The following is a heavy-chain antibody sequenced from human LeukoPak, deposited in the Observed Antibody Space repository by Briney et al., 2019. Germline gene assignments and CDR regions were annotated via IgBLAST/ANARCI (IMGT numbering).Heavy chain of an antibody. Sequence: GGSLRLSCAASGFTFSSYGMHWVRQAPGKGLEWVAFMRYDGSNKYYVDSVKGRFTISRDNSKNTLYLQMNSLRAEDTAVYYCAKDPTTTTVTRPIGDWYFDLWGRGTLVTVSS. D-gene: IGHD4-17*01. V-gene: IGHV3-30*02. J-gene: IGHJ2*01. CDR1: GFTFSSYG. CDR3: AKDPTTTTVTRPIGDWYFDL. CDR2: MRYDGSNK.